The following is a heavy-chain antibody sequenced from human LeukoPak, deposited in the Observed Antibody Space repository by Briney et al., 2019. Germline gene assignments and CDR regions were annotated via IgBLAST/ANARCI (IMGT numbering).Heavy chain of an antibody. CDR2: IKPDGSEI. CDR3: ARPVDNYYYYYYMDV. Sequence: PGGSLRLSCAASGFSFSRYWMSWVRQAPVRGLEWVANIKPDGSEIYYVDSVKGRFTISRDNAKNAVYLHMNSLRAGDTAVYYCARPVDNYYYYYYMDVWGKGTTVTVSS. CDR1: GFSFSRYW. J-gene: IGHJ6*03. D-gene: IGHD3-9*01. V-gene: IGHV3-7*01.